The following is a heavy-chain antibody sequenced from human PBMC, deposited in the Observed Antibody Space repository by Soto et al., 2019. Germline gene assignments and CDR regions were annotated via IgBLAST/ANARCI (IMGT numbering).Heavy chain of an antibody. V-gene: IGHV3-9*01. J-gene: IGHJ3*02. D-gene: IGHD3-22*01. CDR2: ISWNSGSI. CDR3: AKDSSGYYVRAFDI. CDR1: GFTFDDYA. Sequence: GGSLRLSCAASGFTFDDYAMHWVRQAQGKGLEWVSGISWNSGSIGYADSVKGRFTISRDNAKNSLYLQMNSLRAEDTALYYCAKDSSGYYVRAFDIWGQGTMVTVSS.